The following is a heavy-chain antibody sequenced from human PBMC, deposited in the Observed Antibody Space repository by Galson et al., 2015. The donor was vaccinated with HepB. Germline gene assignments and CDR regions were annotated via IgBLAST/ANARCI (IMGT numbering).Heavy chain of an antibody. J-gene: IGHJ5*02. V-gene: IGHV3-30-3*01. CDR3: AREVTVTTVSRFDP. D-gene: IGHD4-17*01. Sequence: SLRLSCAASGSTFRSHAMHWVRRAPGTGLEWVAAISYDGSNKAYADSVKGRFTISRDNSKNTLYLQMNSLRAEDTAVYYCAREVTVTTVSRFDPWGQGTLVTVSS. CDR2: ISYDGSNK. CDR1: GSTFRSHA.